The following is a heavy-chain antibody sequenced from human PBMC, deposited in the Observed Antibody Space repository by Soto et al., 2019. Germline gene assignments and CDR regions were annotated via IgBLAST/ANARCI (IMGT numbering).Heavy chain of an antibody. D-gene: IGHD4-17*01. CDR2: INAGNGNT. V-gene: IGHV1-3*01. CDR3: ARDSGDYGDYVFDY. CDR1: GNTFTSYA. Sequence: QVPLVQSGAEVKKPGASVKVSCKASGNTFTSYAMHWVRQAPGQRLEWMGWINAGNGNTEYSQKFQGRVTITRDTSASTGYMELSSLRSEDTAVYYCARDSGDYGDYVFDYWGQGTLVTVSS. J-gene: IGHJ4*02.